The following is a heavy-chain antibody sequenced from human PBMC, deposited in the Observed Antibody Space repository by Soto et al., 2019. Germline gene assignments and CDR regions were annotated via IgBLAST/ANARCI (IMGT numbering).Heavy chain of an antibody. J-gene: IGHJ6*03. Sequence: SVKVSCKASGGTFSSYTISWVRQAPGQGLEWMGRIIPILGIANYAQKFQGRVTITADKSTSTAYMELSSLRSEDTAVYYCARAERATRRQKAYYYYYMDVWGKGTTVTVSS. CDR1: GGTFSSYT. CDR2: IIPILGIA. V-gene: IGHV1-69*02. CDR3: ARAERATRRQKAYYYYYMDV. D-gene: IGHD5-12*01.